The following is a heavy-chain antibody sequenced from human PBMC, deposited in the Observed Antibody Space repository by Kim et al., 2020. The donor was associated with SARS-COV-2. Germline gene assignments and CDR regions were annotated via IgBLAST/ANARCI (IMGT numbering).Heavy chain of an antibody. J-gene: IGHJ6*03. D-gene: IGHD2-2*01. CDR3: ARDRRWSTSSNEYYYYMDV. V-gene: IGHV1-2*02. CDR1: GYTFSDYY. CDR2: INPNTGGT. Sequence: ASVKVSCKASGYTFSDYYLHWVRQAPGQGLEWMGWINPNTGGTNYGQKFQGRVILIRDTSISTAYMELSDMTSDDTAVYYCARDRRWSTSSNEYYYYMDVWGEGTTVTVSS.